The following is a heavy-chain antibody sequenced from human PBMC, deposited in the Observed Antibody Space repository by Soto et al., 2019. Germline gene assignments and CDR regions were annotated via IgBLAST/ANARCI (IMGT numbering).Heavy chain of an antibody. CDR1: GYTFTSYA. Sequence: QVQLVQSGAEVKKPGASVKASCKASGYTFTSYAMHWVRQAPGQRLEWMGWINAGNGNTKYSQKFQGRVTITRDTSASTAYMELSSLRSEDTAVYYCARGYVIAAAGTMGYWGQGTLVTVSS. CDR3: ARGYVIAAAGTMGY. V-gene: IGHV1-3*01. D-gene: IGHD6-13*01. CDR2: INAGNGNT. J-gene: IGHJ4*02.